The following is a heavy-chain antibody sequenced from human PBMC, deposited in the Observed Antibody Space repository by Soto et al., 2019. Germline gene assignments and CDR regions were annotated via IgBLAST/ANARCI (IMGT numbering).Heavy chain of an antibody. CDR2: TYYRSKWYN. V-gene: IGHV6-1*01. Sequence: QVQLQQSGPGLVKPSQTLSLICAISGDSVSSGTATWSWIRQSPSRGLEWLGRTYYRSKWYNDYSVPVRGRIVITPDTSKNQVSLQVNSVTPEDTAIYFCARDGSGFHWYFDLWGRGTPVTVSS. CDR3: ARDGSGFHWYFDL. D-gene: IGHD6-19*01. CDR1: GDSVSSGTAT. J-gene: IGHJ2*01.